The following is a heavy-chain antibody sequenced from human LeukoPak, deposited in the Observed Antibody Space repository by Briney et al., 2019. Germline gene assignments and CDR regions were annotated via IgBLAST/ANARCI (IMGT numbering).Heavy chain of an antibody. V-gene: IGHV1-2*02. J-gene: IGHJ5*02. Sequence: ASVKVSCKASGYTFTAYYIHCVRQAPGQGLEWMGWINPNSGDTNYAQNFQGRVTMTRDTSISTAYIELSRLRSDDTAVYYCARAKLRAAAGIHLGSDPWGQGTLVTVSS. CDR2: INPNSGDT. CDR1: GYTFTAYY. CDR3: ARAKLRAAAGIHLGSDP. D-gene: IGHD6-13*01.